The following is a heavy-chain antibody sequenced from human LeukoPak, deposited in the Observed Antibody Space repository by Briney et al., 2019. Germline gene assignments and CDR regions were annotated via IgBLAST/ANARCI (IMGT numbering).Heavy chain of an antibody. J-gene: IGHJ4*02. V-gene: IGHV4-59*01. Sequence: PSETLSLTCAVYGGSFSGYYWSWIRQPPGKGLEWIGYIYYSGSTNYNPSLKSRVTILVDTSKNQFSLKLSSVTAADTAVYYCARGLEMATIAHWGQGTLVTVSS. CDR3: ARGLEMATIAH. CDR1: GGSFSGYY. D-gene: IGHD5-24*01. CDR2: IYYSGST.